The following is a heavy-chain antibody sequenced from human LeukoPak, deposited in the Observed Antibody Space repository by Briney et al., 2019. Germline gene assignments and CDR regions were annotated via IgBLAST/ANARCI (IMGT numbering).Heavy chain of an antibody. Sequence: GASVKVSCKASGYTFTSYYMHWVRQAPGQGLEWMGIINPSGGSTSYAQKFQGRVTMTRDTPTSTVYMELSSLRSEDTAVYYCARSLIAVAGFDYWGQGTLVTVSS. CDR2: INPSGGST. CDR3: ARSLIAVAGFDY. V-gene: IGHV1-46*01. CDR1: GYTFTSYY. J-gene: IGHJ4*02. D-gene: IGHD6-19*01.